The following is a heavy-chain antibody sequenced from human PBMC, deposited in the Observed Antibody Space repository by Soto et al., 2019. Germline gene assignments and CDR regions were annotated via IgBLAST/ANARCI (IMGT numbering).Heavy chain of an antibody. CDR3: ARGRDYLGGDFDY. V-gene: IGHV3-30-3*01. CDR2: ISYDGSNK. J-gene: IGHJ4*02. Sequence: GGSLRLSCTASGFTFSNYGMHWVRQAPGKGLKWVAVISYDGSNKYYADSVKGRFTISRDNSKNTLYLQMNSLRAEDTAVYYCARGRDYLGGDFDYWGQGTLVTVSS. D-gene: IGHD3-16*01. CDR1: GFTFSNYG.